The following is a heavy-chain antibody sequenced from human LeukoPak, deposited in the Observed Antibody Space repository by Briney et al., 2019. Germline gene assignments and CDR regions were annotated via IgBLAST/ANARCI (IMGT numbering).Heavy chain of an antibody. CDR2: ISGSGDNT. J-gene: IGHJ4*02. Sequence: PGGSLRLSRAASGFTFSSYVMSWVRQAPGKGLEWASAISGSGDNTYYADSVKGRFTISRDNSKNTLYLQMNSLRAEDTAVYLCAKDGDLGYCCCGSCFSAYWGQGTLVTVSS. CDR1: GFTFSSYV. V-gene: IGHV3-23*01. D-gene: IGHD2-15*01. CDR3: AKDGDLGYCCCGSCFSAY.